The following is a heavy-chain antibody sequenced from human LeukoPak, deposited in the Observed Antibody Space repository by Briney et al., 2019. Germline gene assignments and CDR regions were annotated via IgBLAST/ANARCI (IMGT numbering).Heavy chain of an antibody. D-gene: IGHD3-16*02. CDR3: ARGELSTFDY. V-gene: IGHV3-53*01. CDR1: GVTVSSNY. Sequence: GGSLRLSCASSGVTVSSNYMTWVRQAPGKGLEWVSVMYSGGSTYYADSVKGRFTISRDNSKNTLYLQMNSLKVGDTAVYYCARGELSTFDYWGQGTLVTVSS. J-gene: IGHJ4*02. CDR2: MYSGGST.